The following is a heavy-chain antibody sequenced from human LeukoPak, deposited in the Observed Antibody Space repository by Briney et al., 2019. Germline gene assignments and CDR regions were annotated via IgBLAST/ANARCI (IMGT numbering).Heavy chain of an antibody. CDR3: AKGLRFLEWLLYVFDY. J-gene: IGHJ4*02. Sequence: GASLRLSCAASGFTFSSYAMSWVRQAPGKGLEWASAISGSGGSTYYADSVKGRFTISRDNSKNTLYLQMNSLRAEDTAVYYCAKGLRFLEWLLYVFDYWGQGTLVTVSS. D-gene: IGHD3-3*01. CDR1: GFTFSSYA. V-gene: IGHV3-23*01. CDR2: ISGSGGST.